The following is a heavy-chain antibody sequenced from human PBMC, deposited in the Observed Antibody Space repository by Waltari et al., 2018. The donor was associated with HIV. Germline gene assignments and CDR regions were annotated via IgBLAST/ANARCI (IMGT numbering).Heavy chain of an antibody. J-gene: IGHJ5*02. CDR1: GYTFTSHG. CDR2: RSTSTGNT. Sequence: QVQLVQSGPEVKKPGASVKVSCKASGYTFTSHGISWVRQAPGQGLEWMGWRSTSTGNTYYEQKFQGRLTMTTDTSTTTAYMELKSLRSDDTAVYFCARDAGGWANWFDPWGQGTLVAVSS. V-gene: IGHV1-18*01. D-gene: IGHD6-19*01. CDR3: ARDAGGWANWFDP.